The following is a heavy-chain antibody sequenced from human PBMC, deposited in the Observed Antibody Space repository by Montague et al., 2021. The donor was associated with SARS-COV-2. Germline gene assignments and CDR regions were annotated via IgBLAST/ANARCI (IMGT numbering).Heavy chain of an antibody. V-gene: IGHV4-31*03. CDR1: GGSISSGGYY. D-gene: IGHD3-9*01. J-gene: IGHJ5*02. CDR3: ARAQLDFDWLSMPSSHWFDP. Sequence: TLSLTCTVSGGSISSGGYYWSWIRQHPGKGLEWIGYIYYSGNTYYNPSLKSRVTISVDTSKNQFSLKLSPVTAADTAVYYCARAQLDFDWLSMPSSHWFDPWGQGTLVTVSS. CDR2: IYYSGNT.